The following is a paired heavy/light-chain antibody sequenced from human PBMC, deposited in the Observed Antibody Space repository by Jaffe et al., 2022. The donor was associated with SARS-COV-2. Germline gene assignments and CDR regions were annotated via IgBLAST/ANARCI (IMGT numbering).Heavy chain of an antibody. D-gene: IGHD3-10*01. V-gene: IGHV1-8*01. CDR2: MNPNSGNT. J-gene: IGHJ4*02. CDR1: GYTFTSYH. Sequence: QVQLVQSGAEVKKPGASVKVSCKASGYTFTSYHINWVRQATGQGLEWMGWMNPNSGNTDYAQKFQGRVTMTSNTAISTAYMELSSLRSDDTAVYYCAVPYGSGSSSFDYWGQGTLVTVSS. CDR3: AVPYGSGSSSFDY.
Light chain of an antibody. CDR2: QDS. CDR1: KLGDEY. Sequence: SYELTQPPSVSVSPGQTASITCSGNKLGDEYACWYQQKPGQSPVLVIYQDSKRPSGIPERFSGSNSGNTATLTISGTQAMDEADYYCQAWDSSTVVFGGGTKLTVL. CDR3: QAWDSSTVV. J-gene: IGLJ2*01. V-gene: IGLV3-1*01.